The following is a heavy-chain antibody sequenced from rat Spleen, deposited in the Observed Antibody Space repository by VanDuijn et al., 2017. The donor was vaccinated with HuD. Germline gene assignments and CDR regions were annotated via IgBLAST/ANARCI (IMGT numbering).Heavy chain of an antibody. Sequence: QVQLKESGPGLVQPSETLSLTCTVSGFSLTSYSVSWVRQPSGKCPEWMGRMWYAGDTTYNSALKSRLSISRDTSKNQVFLKMNSRPTDDTGTYYCTRDRYDGSYQSPYYYVMDAWGQGASVTVSS. CDR3: TRDRYDGSYQSPYYYVMDA. D-gene: IGHD1-12*02. J-gene: IGHJ4*01. CDR2: MWYAGDT. CDR1: GFSLTSYS. V-gene: IGHV2-63*01.